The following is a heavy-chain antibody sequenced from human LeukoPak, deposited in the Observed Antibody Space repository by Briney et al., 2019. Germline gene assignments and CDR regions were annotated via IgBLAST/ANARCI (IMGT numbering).Heavy chain of an antibody. Sequence: GGSLRLSCAASGFTFSSYWMHWVRQAPGKGLVWVSRINSDGSSTSYADSVKGRFTIPRDKSKNTLYLQMNSLRAEDTAVYYCAREWFRAGIAFDIWGQGTMVTVSS. V-gene: IGHV3-74*01. CDR3: AREWFRAGIAFDI. CDR1: GFTFSSYW. D-gene: IGHD3-10*01. J-gene: IGHJ3*02. CDR2: INSDGSST.